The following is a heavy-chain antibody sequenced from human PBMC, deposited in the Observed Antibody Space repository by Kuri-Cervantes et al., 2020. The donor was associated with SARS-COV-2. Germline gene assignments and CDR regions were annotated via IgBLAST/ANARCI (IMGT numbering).Heavy chain of an antibody. D-gene: IGHD2-21*01. CDR3: AKTPIAVVIAITYYFDY. CDR2: ISGSGGST. CDR1: GFTFSSYA. V-gene: IGHV3-23*01. J-gene: IGHJ4*02. Sequence: GGSLRLSCAASGFTFSSYAMSWVRQAPGKGLEWVSAISGSGGSTYYADSVKGRFTISRDNSKNTLYLQMNSLRAEDTAVYYCAKTPIAVVIAITYYFDYWGQGTLVTVSS.